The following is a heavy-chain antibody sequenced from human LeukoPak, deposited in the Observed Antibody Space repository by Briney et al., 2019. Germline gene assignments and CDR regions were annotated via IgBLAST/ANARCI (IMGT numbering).Heavy chain of an antibody. J-gene: IGHJ4*02. D-gene: IGHD6-19*01. CDR1: GGSFSGYY. CDR2: INHSGST. CDR3: ARHIAVAGTSYFDY. V-gene: IGHV4-34*01. Sequence: SETLSLTCAVYGGSFSGYYWSWIRQPPGKGLEWIGEINHSGSTNYNPPLKSRVTISVDTSKNQFSLKLSSVTAADTAVYYCARHIAVAGTSYFDYWGQGTLVTVSS.